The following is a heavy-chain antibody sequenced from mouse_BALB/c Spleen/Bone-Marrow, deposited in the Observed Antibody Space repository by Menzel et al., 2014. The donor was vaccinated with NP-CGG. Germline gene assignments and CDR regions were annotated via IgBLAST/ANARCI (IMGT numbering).Heavy chain of an antibody. Sequence: EVKLVESGGDLVKPGGSLKLSCAASGFTFSNYGISWVRQTPDKRLEWVATISSGGSYTYYPDSVKGRFTISRDNAKNTLYLQMSSLKSEDTAMYYCSRKGSTMITTGYAMDYWGQGTSVTVSS. J-gene: IGHJ4*01. CDR1: GFTFSNYG. V-gene: IGHV5-6*02. CDR2: ISSGGSYT. CDR3: SRKGSTMITTGYAMDY. D-gene: IGHD2-4*01.